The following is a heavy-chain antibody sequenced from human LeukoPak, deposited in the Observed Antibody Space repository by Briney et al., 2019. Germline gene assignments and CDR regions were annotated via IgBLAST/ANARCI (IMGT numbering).Heavy chain of an antibody. D-gene: IGHD2-2*01. V-gene: IGHV4-39*01. Sequence: PGGSLRLSCAASGFTFSSYNMNWVRQPPGKGLEWIGSIYYSGSTYYNPSLKSRVTISVDTSKNQFSLKLSSVTAADTAVYYCARLGYQLLSWGQGTLVTVSS. CDR2: IYYSGST. J-gene: IGHJ5*02. CDR3: ARLGYQLLS. CDR1: GFTFSSYN.